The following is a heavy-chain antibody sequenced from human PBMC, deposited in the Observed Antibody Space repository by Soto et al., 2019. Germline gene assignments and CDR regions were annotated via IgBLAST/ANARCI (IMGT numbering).Heavy chain of an antibody. CDR3: ARDLDGSGSYYTDY. CDR1: GYFFKAYG. CDR2: ISPYNGNT. J-gene: IGHJ4*02. Sequence: GXSGQVSCKASGYFFKAYGINWVRQAPGQGLEWMGWISPYNGNTKYAQNFQGRVTMTTDTSTSTAYMELRSLRSDDAAVYYCARDLDGSGSYYTDYWGPGTLVTVSS. V-gene: IGHV1-18*01. D-gene: IGHD3-10*01.